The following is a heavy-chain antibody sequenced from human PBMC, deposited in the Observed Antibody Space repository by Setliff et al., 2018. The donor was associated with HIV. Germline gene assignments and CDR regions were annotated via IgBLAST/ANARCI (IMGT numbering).Heavy chain of an antibody. CDR2: IYYSGST. D-gene: IGHD1-1*01. V-gene: IGHV4-31*03. CDR1: GGSISSGDYY. J-gene: IGHJ3*02. CDR3: ARTKYDPSDAFDI. Sequence: SETLSLTCTVSGGSISSGDYYWTWIRQHPGKGLEWIGYIYYSGSTYYNPSLKSRVTISEDTSKNQFSLKVSSVTAADTAVYYCARTKYDPSDAFDIWGPGTMVTVS.